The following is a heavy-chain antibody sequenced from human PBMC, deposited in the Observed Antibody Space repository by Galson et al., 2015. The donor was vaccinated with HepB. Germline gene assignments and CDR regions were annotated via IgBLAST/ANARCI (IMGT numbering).Heavy chain of an antibody. CDR3: ARGPFFGELTRILVLQH. J-gene: IGHJ1*01. CDR1: GDIFSNFA. D-gene: IGHD3-10*01. Sequence: SVKVSCKASGDIFSNFAISWVRQAPGQGLEWMGGIIPLFGKANYAQKFQGRLTVTADESTTTAYMELSSLRSDGTAVYYCARGPFFGELTRILVLQHWGQGTLVTVSS. V-gene: IGHV1-69*13. CDR2: IIPLFGKA.